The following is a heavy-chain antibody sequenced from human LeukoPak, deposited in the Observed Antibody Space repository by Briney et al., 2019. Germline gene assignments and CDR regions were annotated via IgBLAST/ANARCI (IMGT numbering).Heavy chain of an antibody. CDR3: AKTEAGGRRSYFDY. CDR2: LSPSGGIT. Sequence: GRSLRLSCAASGFTFSTYAMSWVRQAPGKGLEWVSALSPSGGITYYEDSVKGRFTISRDNSKNTLYLQMNSLRAEDTAVYYCAKTEAGGRRSYFDYWGQGTLVTVSS. J-gene: IGHJ4*02. D-gene: IGHD6-19*01. CDR1: GFTFSTYA. V-gene: IGHV3-23*01.